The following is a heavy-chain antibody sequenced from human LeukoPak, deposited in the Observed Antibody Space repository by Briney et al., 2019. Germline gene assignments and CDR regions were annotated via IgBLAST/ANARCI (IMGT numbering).Heavy chain of an antibody. D-gene: IGHD3-10*01. Sequence: GSSLRLSCAASGFTFSRNVMHWVRQAPGKGLEWVALISYDGNNKFYVDSVTGRFTISRDNSRNSLYLQMTSLRGEDAAVDSCARGGIPTGPYYYFYYMAVWGKGTAVTVSS. CDR1: GFTFSRNV. CDR3: ARGGIPTGPYYYFYYMAV. CDR2: ISYDGNNK. J-gene: IGHJ6*03. V-gene: IGHV3-30*01.